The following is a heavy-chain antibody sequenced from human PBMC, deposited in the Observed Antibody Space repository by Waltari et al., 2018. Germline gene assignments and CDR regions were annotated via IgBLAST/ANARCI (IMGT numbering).Heavy chain of an antibody. Sequence: EVQLVESGGGLVQPGGSLRLSCAASGFTVSSNYMSWVRQAPGKGLEWVSVIYSGGSTYYADSVKGRFTISRHNSKNTLYLQMNSLRAEDTAVYYCARSEYSKYDAFDIWGQGTMVTVSS. CDR3: ARSEYSKYDAFDI. V-gene: IGHV3-53*04. D-gene: IGHD6-6*01. CDR2: IYSGGST. J-gene: IGHJ3*02. CDR1: GFTVSSNY.